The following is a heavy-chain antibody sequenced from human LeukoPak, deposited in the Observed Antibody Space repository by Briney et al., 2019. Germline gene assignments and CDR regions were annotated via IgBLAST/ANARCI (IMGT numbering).Heavy chain of an antibody. CDR1: GFTFSSCA. V-gene: IGHV3-23*01. CDR3: AKPPSDNLLTGSLYYFDY. D-gene: IGHD3-9*01. J-gene: IGHJ4*02. CDR2: ISGSGDST. Sequence: GGSLRLSCAASGFTFSSCAMSWVRQAPGKGLEWVLGISGSGDSTDYADSVKGRFTISRDNSKNTLYLQINSLRAEDTAVYYCAKPPSDNLLTGSLYYFDYWGQGTLVTVSS.